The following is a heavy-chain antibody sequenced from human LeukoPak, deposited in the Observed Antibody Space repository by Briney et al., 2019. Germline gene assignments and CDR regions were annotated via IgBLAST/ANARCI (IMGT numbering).Heavy chain of an antibody. CDR2: ISAYNGNT. Sequence: ASVKVSCKASGYTFTSYGISWVRQAPGQGLEWMGWISAYNGNTNYAQKLQGRVTMTTDTSTSTAYMELRSLRSDDTAVCYCARDQGMATGFASYEYWGQGTLVTVSS. CDR1: GYTFTSYG. V-gene: IGHV1-18*01. J-gene: IGHJ4*02. D-gene: IGHD5-24*01. CDR3: ARDQGMATGFASYEY.